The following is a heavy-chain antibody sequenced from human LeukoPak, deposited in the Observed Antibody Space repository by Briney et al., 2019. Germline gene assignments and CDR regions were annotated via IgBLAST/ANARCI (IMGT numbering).Heavy chain of an antibody. CDR1: GYTFTSYY. D-gene: IGHD3-3*01. CDR2: MNPNSGNT. V-gene: IGHV1-8*02. Sequence: ASVKVSCKASGYTFTSYYMHWVRQATGQGLEWMGWMNPNSGNTGYAQKFQGRVTMTRNTSISTAYMELSSLRSEDAAVYYCARPFDFYWAGNEYFHQWGQGTLVTVSS. CDR3: ARPFDFYWAGNEYFHQ. J-gene: IGHJ1*01.